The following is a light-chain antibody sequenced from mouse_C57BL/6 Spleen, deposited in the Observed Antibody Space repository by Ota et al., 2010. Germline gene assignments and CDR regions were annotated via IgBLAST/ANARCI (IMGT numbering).Light chain of an antibody. CDR3: QQSRKVPWT. V-gene: IGKV3-1*01. Sequence: TQTTSSLSASLGDRVTISCRASQDISNYLNWYQQKPGQPPKLLIYAASNVESGVPARFSGSGSGTDFSLNIHPVEEDDIAMYFCQQSRKVPWTFGGGTKLEIK. J-gene: IGKJ1*01. CDR1: QDISNYL. CDR2: AAS.